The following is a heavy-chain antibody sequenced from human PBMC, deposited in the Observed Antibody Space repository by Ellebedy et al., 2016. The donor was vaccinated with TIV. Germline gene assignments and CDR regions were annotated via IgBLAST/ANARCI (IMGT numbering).Heavy chain of an antibody. CDR3: ARDRRNYDVFDY. J-gene: IGHJ4*02. Sequence: MPSETLSLTYTVSGGSISSGDYYWSWIRQPPGKGLEWIGYIYYSGSTYYNPSLKSRVTISVDTSKNQFSLKLSSVTAADTAVYYCARDRRNYDVFDYWGQGTLVTVSS. CDR1: GGSISSGDYY. CDR2: IYYSGST. D-gene: IGHD1-7*01. V-gene: IGHV4-30-4*01.